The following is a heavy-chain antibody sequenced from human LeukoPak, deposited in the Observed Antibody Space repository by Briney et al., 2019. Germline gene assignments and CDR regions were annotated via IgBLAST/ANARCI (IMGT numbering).Heavy chain of an antibody. CDR1: GFTFSTYS. D-gene: IGHD2-2*01. J-gene: IGHJ5*02. CDR3: AKSGNCSSTSCYPHNWFDP. Sequence: GGSLRLSCAASGFTFSTYSLNWIRQAPGKGLEWVSYINSSSSTIYYPDSKNGLITISRDNAKNSLYLQMSSLRADDTAVYYCAKSGNCSSTSCYPHNWFDPWGQGTLVTVSS. V-gene: IGHV3-48*01. CDR2: INSSSSTI.